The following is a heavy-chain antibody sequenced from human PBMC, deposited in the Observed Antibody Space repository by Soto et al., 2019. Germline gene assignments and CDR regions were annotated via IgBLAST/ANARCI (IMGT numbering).Heavy chain of an antibody. Sequence: PGGSLRLSCAASGFTFDDYAIHWVRQAPGKGLEWVSGISWNSNTMAYADSVKGRFTISRDNAKKYLHLQMNSLRAEDTALYYCATLPTVPIWGQGTVVTVSS. CDR2: ISWNSNTM. D-gene: IGHD3-10*01. V-gene: IGHV3-9*01. J-gene: IGHJ3*02. CDR3: ATLPTVPI. CDR1: GFTFDDYA.